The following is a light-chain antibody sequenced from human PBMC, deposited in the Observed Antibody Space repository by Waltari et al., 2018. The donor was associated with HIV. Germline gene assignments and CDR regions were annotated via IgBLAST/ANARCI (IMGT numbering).Light chain of an antibody. CDR2: EVS. V-gene: IGLV2-14*01. CDR3: SSYTGSSAHVV. Sequence: QSALTQPASVSGSPGQSITISCTGTSSDVGGYNHVSWYQQHPVKAPKLMIYEVSNRPSGVSNRFSGSKSGNMASLTISGLQAEDEADYYCSSYTGSSAHVVFGGGTKLTVL. CDR1: SSDVGGYNH. J-gene: IGLJ2*01.